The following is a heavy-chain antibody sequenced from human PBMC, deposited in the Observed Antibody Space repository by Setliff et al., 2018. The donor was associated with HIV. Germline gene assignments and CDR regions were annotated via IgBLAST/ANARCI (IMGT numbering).Heavy chain of an antibody. CDR1: GYTFTSDY. CDR3: ARGLYYSDSSALSGDV. J-gene: IGHJ6*04. V-gene: IGHV1-46*01. CDR2: INPAGNPT. Sequence: ASVKVSCKASGYTFTSDYIHWVRQAPGQGLEWMGIINPAGNPTSYAQKFQGRVTITRDTSTSTVYMELSSLRSEDTAVYYCARGLYYSDSSALSGDVWGKGTTVTVSS. D-gene: IGHD3-22*01.